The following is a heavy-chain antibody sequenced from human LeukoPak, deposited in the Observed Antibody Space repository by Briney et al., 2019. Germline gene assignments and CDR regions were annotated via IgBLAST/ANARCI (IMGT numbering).Heavy chain of an antibody. D-gene: IGHD1-14*01. V-gene: IGHV3-30*02. J-gene: IGHJ6*03. CDR3: ARDNRNPDTEGPMDA. CDR2: IRYDGNDGTNK. CDR1: GFTFSNYG. Sequence: GGSLRLSCAASGFTFSNYGMHWVRQAPGKGLEWVAFIRYDGNDGTNKYYADSVKGRFTISRDNAKNSLYLQMNSLRAEDTAVYYCARDNRNPDTEGPMDAWGKGTTVTVSS.